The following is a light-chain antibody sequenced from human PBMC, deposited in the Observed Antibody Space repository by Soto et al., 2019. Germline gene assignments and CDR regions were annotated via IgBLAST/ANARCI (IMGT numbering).Light chain of an antibody. Sequence: DIQMTQSPSSLSASVGDRVTITCRASENIASYFNWYQQKPGKAPTLLVYAASSLESGAPPTFSGTVSGTDFTRTITSLQPDDLATDFCPQRYSTPWTFGQGTKVEL. CDR2: AAS. V-gene: IGKV1-39*01. CDR1: ENIASY. J-gene: IGKJ1*01. CDR3: PQRYSTPWT.